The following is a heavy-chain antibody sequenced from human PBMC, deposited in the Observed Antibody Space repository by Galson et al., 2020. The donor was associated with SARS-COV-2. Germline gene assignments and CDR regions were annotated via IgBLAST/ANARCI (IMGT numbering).Heavy chain of an antibody. V-gene: IGHV4-59*01. CDR3: ARDPAPLYGDNYYYGMDV. CDR1: DGPMSSYY. CDR2: LSYSGSA. Sequence: TSDTLSLTCPVPDGPMSSYYWRWIRQPPVKALEWIGYLSYSGSATYNPSLRSRVTISVDLSKNQFSLKVTSVTAADTAVYYCARDPAPLYGDNYYYGMDVWGRGTTVTVSS. J-gene: IGHJ6*02. D-gene: IGHD4-17*01.